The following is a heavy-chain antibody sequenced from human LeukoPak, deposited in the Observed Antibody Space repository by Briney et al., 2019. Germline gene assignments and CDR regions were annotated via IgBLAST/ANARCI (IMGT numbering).Heavy chain of an antibody. CDR2: INAGNGNT. J-gene: IGHJ4*02. CDR1: GYTFNNHY. CDR3: ARSGWDTVAGTFPHPDY. Sequence: GASVKVSCKASGYTFNNHYMYWVRQAPGQRLEWMGWINAGNGNTKYSQKFQGRVTITRDTSASTAYMELSSLRSEDTAVYYCARSGWDTVAGTFPHPDYWGQGTLVTVSS. V-gene: IGHV1-3*01. D-gene: IGHD6-19*01.